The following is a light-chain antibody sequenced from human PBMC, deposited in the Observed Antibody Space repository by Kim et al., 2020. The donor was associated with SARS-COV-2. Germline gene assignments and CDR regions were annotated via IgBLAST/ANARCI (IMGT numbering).Light chain of an antibody. V-gene: IGLV3-1*01. J-gene: IGLJ1*01. CDR2: QDS. CDR3: QAWDSSTADYV. Sequence: PGQTASITCSGDKLGDKYACWYQQKPGQSPVLVIYQDSKRPSGIPERFSGSNSGNTATLTISGTQAMDEADYYCQAWDSSTADYVFGTGTKVTVL. CDR1: KLGDKY.